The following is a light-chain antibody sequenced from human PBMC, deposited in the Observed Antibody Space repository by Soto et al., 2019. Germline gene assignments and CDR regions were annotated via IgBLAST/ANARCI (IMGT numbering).Light chain of an antibody. CDR3: MQALQTPPT. CDR1: QSLLHTNGYTS. Sequence: DIVMTQSPLSLPVTPGEPASISCRSSQSLLHTNGYTSLDWYLQRPGQSPHLLIYLGSNRASGVPDRFRGSGSGTDFTLKISRVEAEDVGVYYCMQALQTPPTFGQGTKVEIK. CDR2: LGS. V-gene: IGKV2-28*01. J-gene: IGKJ1*01.